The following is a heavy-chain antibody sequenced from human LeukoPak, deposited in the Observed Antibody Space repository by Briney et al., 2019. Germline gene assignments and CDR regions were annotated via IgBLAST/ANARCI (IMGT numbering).Heavy chain of an antibody. CDR1: GFTFSSYA. V-gene: IGHV3-23*01. CDR2: ISGSGGST. J-gene: IGHJ4*02. CDR3: AKDRRFRPPDIVVGYYFDY. D-gene: IGHD2-2*01. Sequence: GGSLRLSCAASGFTFSSYAMSWVRQAPGKGLEWVSAISGSGGSTYYADSVKGRFTISRDNSKNTLYLQMNSLRAEDTAVYYCAKDRRFRPPDIVVGYYFDYWGQGTLVAVSS.